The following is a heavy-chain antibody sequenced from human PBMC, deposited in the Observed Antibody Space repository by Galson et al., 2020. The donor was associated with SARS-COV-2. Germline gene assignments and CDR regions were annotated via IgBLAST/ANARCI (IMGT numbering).Heavy chain of an antibody. J-gene: IGHJ4*02. CDR1: GFTFGDYS. CDR2: IRSKAYGGTT. Sequence: SLRLSCTPSGFTFGDYSMSWFRQAPGKGLEWVGFIRSKAYGGTTEYAASVKGRFTISRDDSKSIAFLQMNSLKTEDTAVYYCARAALGSAWTQFDYWGQGTLVTVSS. CDR3: ARAALGSAWTQFDY. V-gene: IGHV3-49*03. D-gene: IGHD6-25*01.